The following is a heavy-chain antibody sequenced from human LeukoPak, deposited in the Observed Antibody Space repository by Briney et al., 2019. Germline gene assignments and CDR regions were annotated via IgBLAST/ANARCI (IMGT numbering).Heavy chain of an antibody. V-gene: IGHV4-59*08. D-gene: IGHD6-13*01. Sequence: SETLSLTCTVSGGSIRSYYWSWIRQPPGKGLEWIGYIHYTGSTNYNPSLKSRVTISVDTSKNQFSLQLSSVTATDTAVYFCARHSSSWYPDYWGQGTLVTISS. CDR2: IHYTGST. CDR1: GGSIRSYY. CDR3: ARHSSSWYPDY. J-gene: IGHJ4*02.